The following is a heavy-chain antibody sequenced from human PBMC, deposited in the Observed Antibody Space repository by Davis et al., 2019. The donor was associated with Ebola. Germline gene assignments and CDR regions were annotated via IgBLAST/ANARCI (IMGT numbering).Heavy chain of an antibody. V-gene: IGHV4-59*01. J-gene: IGHJ4*02. CDR3: ARVRALTVFGVAAFDL. D-gene: IGHD3-3*01. Sequence: SETLSLTCTVSGDSINNYYWNWIRQPPGKGLEWIGYIYYGGGTKYNPSLKSRVTILLDTSKNHFSLKLTSVNAADTAVYYCARVRALTVFGVAAFDLWGQGNQVIVSS. CDR2: IYYGGGT. CDR1: GDSINNYY.